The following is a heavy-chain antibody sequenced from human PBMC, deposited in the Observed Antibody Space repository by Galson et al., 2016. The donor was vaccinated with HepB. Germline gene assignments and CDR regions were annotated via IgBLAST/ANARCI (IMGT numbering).Heavy chain of an antibody. CDR1: GFTFSSYD. V-gene: IGHV3-13*01. Sequence: SLRLSCAASGFTFSSYDMHWVRQVTGKGLGWVSGIGGGGDTYYPGSVKGRFTISRENAKNTLYLEMNNLRAGDTAVYYCTRMSPRRFGMDVWGQGTTVTVSS. J-gene: IGHJ6*02. CDR2: IGGGGDT. CDR3: TRMSPRRFGMDV.